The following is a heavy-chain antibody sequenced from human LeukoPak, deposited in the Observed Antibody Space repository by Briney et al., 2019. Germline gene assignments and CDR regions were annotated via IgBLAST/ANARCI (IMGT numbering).Heavy chain of an antibody. D-gene: IGHD2-15*01. V-gene: IGHV3-66*02. Sequence: GGSLRLSCAASGFAVSSNYMSWVRQAPGKGLEWVSVIYSGGTIYYADSVKGRFTISRDNSENTLYLQMNSLRAEDTAVYYCAKEKIGYCSGGSCYSYDYWGQGTLVTVSS. J-gene: IGHJ4*02. CDR3: AKEKIGYCSGGSCYSYDY. CDR1: GFAVSSNY. CDR2: IYSGGTI.